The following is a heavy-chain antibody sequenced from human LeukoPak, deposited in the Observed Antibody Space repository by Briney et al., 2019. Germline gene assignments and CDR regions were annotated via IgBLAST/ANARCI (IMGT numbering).Heavy chain of an antibody. D-gene: IGHD3-3*01. CDR1: GFTFSSYA. Sequence: GGSLRLSCAASGFTFSSYAMSWVRQAPGKGLEWVAFIRYDGSNKYYADSVKGRFAISRDNSKNTLYLQMNSLRAEDTAVYYCAKDYYDFWSGYYPDYWGQGTLVTVSS. V-gene: IGHV3-30*02. CDR2: IRYDGSNK. J-gene: IGHJ4*02. CDR3: AKDYYDFWSGYYPDY.